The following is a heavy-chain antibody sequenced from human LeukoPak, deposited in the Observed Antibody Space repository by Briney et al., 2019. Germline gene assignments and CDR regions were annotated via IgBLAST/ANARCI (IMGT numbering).Heavy chain of an antibody. V-gene: IGHV4-59*01. CDR1: GGSISSYY. D-gene: IGHD6-19*01. CDR3: AKGPQQWLALYFDY. CDR2: IYYSGST. Sequence: PSETLSLTCTVSGGSISSYYWSWIRQPPGKGLEWIGYIYYSGSTNYNPSLKSRVTISVDTSKNQFSLKLSSVTAADTAVYYCAKGPQQWLALYFDYWGQGTLVTVSS. J-gene: IGHJ4*02.